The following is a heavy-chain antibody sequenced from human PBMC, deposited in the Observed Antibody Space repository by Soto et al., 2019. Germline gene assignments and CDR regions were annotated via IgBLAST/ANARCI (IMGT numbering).Heavy chain of an antibody. CDR1: GGSISSGVYY. V-gene: IGHV4-31*03. CDR2: IYYSGST. J-gene: IGHJ4*02. Sequence: SSETLSLTFTVSGGSISSGVYYWSWIRQHPGKGLEWIGYIYYSGSTYYNPSLKSRVTISVDTSKNQFSLKLSSVTDADTAVYYCARVDYSKYVDYWGQGTLVTVSS. D-gene: IGHD4-4*01. CDR3: ARVDYSKYVDY.